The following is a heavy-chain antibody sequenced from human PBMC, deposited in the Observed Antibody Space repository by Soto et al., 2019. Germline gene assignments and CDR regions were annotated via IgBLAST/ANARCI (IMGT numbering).Heavy chain of an antibody. D-gene: IGHD3-3*01. Sequence: QVQLVESGGGVVQPGRSLRLSCAASGFTFSSYAMHWVRQAPGKGLEWVAVISYDGSNKYYADSVKGRFTISRDNSKNALYLQMNSLRAEDTAVYYCARDLFSERSEWGQGTLVTVSS. CDR3: ARDLFSERSE. V-gene: IGHV3-30-3*01. CDR1: GFTFSSYA. CDR2: ISYDGSNK. J-gene: IGHJ4*02.